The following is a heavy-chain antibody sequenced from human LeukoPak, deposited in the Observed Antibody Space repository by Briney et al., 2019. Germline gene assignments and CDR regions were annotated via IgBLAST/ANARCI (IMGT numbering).Heavy chain of an antibody. Sequence: GGSLRLSCAASGFTFSSYSMKWVRQAPGKGLEWVSSISSSSRYIYYADSVKGRFTISRDNAKNSVYLKMNRLRAEDTAVYYCARGSYGFFDYWGQGTLVTVSS. CDR1: GFTFSSYS. V-gene: IGHV3-21*01. J-gene: IGHJ4*02. CDR2: ISSSSRYI. CDR3: ARGSYGFFDY. D-gene: IGHD5-18*01.